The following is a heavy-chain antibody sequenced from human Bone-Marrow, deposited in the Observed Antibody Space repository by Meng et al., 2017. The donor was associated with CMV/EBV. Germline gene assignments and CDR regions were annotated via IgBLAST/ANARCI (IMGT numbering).Heavy chain of an antibody. CDR2: INPNSGGT. V-gene: IGHV1-2*02. D-gene: IGHD3-3*01. CDR1: GYSFTDYY. CDR3: ARMGYYDFWSGFYGMDV. Sequence: ASVKVSCKAFGYSFTDYYMHWVRQAPGQGLEWMGWINPNSGGTNYAQKFQGRVTMTRDTSIRTAYMELSRLRSDDTAVYFCARMGYYDFWSGFYGMDVWGQGTTVTVSS. J-gene: IGHJ6*02.